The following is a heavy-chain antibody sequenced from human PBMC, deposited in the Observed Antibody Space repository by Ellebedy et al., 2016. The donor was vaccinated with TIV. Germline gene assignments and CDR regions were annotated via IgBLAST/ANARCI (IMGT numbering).Heavy chain of an antibody. Sequence: AASVKVSCKASGYTFTSYYMHWVRQAPGQGLEWMGIINPSGGSTSYAQKLQGRVTMTRDTSTSTVYMELSSLRSEDTAVYYCARGAARREGWGGSSDYWGQGTLVTVSS. J-gene: IGHJ4*02. CDR1: GYTFTSYY. V-gene: IGHV1-46*04. D-gene: IGHD6-6*01. CDR3: ARGAARREGWGGSSDY. CDR2: INPSGGST.